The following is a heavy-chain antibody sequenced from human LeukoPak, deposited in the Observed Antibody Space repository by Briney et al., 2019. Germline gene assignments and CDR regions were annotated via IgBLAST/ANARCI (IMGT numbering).Heavy chain of an antibody. CDR1: GFTFSSYA. Sequence: GGSLRLPCAASGFTFSSYAMSWVRQAPGKGLEWVSAISGSGGSTYYADSVKGRFTISRDNSKNTLYLQMNSLRAEDTAVYYCAKASEYDFWSGYPTPALDYWGQGTLVTVSS. V-gene: IGHV3-23*01. CDR3: AKASEYDFWSGYPTPALDY. CDR2: ISGSGGST. J-gene: IGHJ4*02. D-gene: IGHD3-3*01.